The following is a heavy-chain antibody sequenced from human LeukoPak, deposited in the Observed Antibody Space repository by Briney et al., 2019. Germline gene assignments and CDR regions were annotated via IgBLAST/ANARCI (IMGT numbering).Heavy chain of an antibody. V-gene: IGHV1-2*02. Sequence: ASVKVSCKASGYTFTGYYMHWVRQAPGQGLEWMGWINPKSGGTNYAQKFQGRVTMTRDTSISTAYMELSRLRSDDTAVYYCARDGQDIVVVVAADPNWFDPWGQGTLVTVSS. J-gene: IGHJ5*02. D-gene: IGHD2-15*01. CDR2: INPKSGGT. CDR1: GYTFTGYY. CDR3: ARDGQDIVVVVAADPNWFDP.